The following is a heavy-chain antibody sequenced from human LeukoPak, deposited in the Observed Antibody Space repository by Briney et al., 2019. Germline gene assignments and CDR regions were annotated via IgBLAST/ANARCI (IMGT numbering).Heavy chain of an antibody. D-gene: IGHD5-18*01. CDR3: ARLRAMVSPFDP. Sequence: SETLSLTCTVSGSSISSYYWSWIRQPPGKGLEWIGYIYTSGSTNYNPPLKSRVTISVDTSKNQFTLKLSSVTAADTAVYYCARLRAMVSPFDPWGQGTLVTVSS. J-gene: IGHJ5*02. CDR2: IYTSGST. V-gene: IGHV4-4*09. CDR1: GSSISSYY.